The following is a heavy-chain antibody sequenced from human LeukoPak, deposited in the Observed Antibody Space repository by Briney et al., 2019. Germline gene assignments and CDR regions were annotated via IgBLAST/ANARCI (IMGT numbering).Heavy chain of an antibody. CDR1: GGSFSGYY. V-gene: IGHV4-34*01. D-gene: IGHD2-15*01. J-gene: IGHJ6*03. CDR2: INHSGST. Sequence: KPSETLSLTCAVYGGSFSGYYWSWIRQPPGKGLEWIGEINHSGSTNYNPSLKSRVTISVDTSKNQFSLKLSSVTAADTAVCYCARGYCSGGSCASTHYYYYYMDVWGKGTTVTVSS. CDR3: ARGYCSGGSCASTHYYYYYMDV.